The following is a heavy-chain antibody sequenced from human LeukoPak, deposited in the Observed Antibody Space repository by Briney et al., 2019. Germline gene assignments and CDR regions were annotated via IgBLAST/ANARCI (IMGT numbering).Heavy chain of an antibody. CDR2: ISSSSSTI. D-gene: IGHD3-3*01. J-gene: IGHJ4*02. V-gene: IGHV3-48*01. Sequence: GGSLRLSCAASGFTFSSYSMNWVRQAPGKGLEWVSYISSSSSTIYYADSVKGRFTISRDNAKNSLYLQMNSLRAEDTAVYYCARSGYYDFWSGYQNDWGQGTLVTVSS. CDR1: GFTFSSYS. CDR3: ARSGYYDFWSGYQND.